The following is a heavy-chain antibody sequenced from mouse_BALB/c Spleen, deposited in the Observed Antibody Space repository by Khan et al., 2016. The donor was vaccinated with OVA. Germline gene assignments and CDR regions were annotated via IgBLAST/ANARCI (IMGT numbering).Heavy chain of an antibody. D-gene: IGHD1-1*01. V-gene: IGHV1-7*01. J-gene: IGHJ3*01. CDR1: GYTFTNYW. CDR3: VNHGSSSAWFTY. Sequence: VQLKQSGAELAKPGASVKMSCKASGYTFTNYWIHWVKQRPGQGLAWIGYINPSTDYTEYNQKFKDKATLTADKSSSTAYMQLTSLTSEDSAVYYCVNHGSSSAWFTYWGQGTLVTVSA. CDR2: INPSTDYT.